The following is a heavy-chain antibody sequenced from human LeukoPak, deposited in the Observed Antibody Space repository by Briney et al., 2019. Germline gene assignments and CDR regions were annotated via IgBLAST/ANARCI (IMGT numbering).Heavy chain of an antibody. CDR1: YW. CDR3: ARHLGGYPFDY. J-gene: IGHJ4*02. V-gene: IGHV5-51*01. CDR2: IYPGDSDT. D-gene: IGHD1-1*01. Sequence: YWSWIRQPPGKGLEWMGIIYPGDSDTRYSPSFQGQVTISADKSISTAYLQWSSLKASDTAMYYCARHLGGYPFDYWGQGTLVTVSS.